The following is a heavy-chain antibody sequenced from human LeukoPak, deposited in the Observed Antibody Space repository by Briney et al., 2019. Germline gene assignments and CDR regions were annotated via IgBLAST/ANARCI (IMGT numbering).Heavy chain of an antibody. Sequence: SETLSLTCTVSGGSINSSNYYWGWIRQPPGKGLEWIGNIYYSGSTSYNPSLKSRVTISVDTSKNQFPLKLSSVSAADTAVYYCARHKKSIVDTDMGPWGQGTLVTVSS. J-gene: IGHJ5*02. CDR3: ARHKKSIVDTDMGP. CDR2: IYYSGST. D-gene: IGHD5-18*01. CDR1: GGSINSSNYY. V-gene: IGHV4-39*01.